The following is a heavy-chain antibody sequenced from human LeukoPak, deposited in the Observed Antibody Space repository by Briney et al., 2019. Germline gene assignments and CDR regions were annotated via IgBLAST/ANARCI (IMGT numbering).Heavy chain of an antibody. V-gene: IGHV3-53*01. CDR3: ARDGAAAASGTWA. J-gene: IGHJ5*02. CDR1: GFTVGNNY. CDR2: IYSGGRT. D-gene: IGHD6-13*01. Sequence: GGSLRLSCAASGFTVGNNYMNWVRQAPGKGLEWISLIYSGGRTHYSDSVKGRFTISTENSKNTLYLQNDNRRTDDTAVYYCARDGAAAASGTWAWGQGTLVTVSS.